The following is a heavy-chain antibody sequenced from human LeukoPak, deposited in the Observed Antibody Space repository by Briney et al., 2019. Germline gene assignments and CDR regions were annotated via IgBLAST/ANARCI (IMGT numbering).Heavy chain of an antibody. CDR2: INNDGTTT. CDR1: GFNFSSYC. V-gene: IGHV3-74*01. CDR3: GRGRPRGYSGYVIDY. Sequence: GGSLRLSCAASGFNFSSYCMHWVRQAPGKGLGWISPINNDGTTTIYANSVKGPSTISRHNAKNTSYMQMNSLRTKQTAASYCGRGRPRGYSGYVIDYWGQGTPITVSS. J-gene: IGHJ4*02. D-gene: IGHD5-12*01.